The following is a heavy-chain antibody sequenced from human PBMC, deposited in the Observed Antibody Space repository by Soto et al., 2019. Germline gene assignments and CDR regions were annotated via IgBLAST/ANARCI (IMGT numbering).Heavy chain of an antibody. V-gene: IGHV4-39*02. CDR3: AKGNDYSLGGWFDP. D-gene: IGHD4-4*01. Sequence: PSETLSLTCTVSGGSISSSSYYWGWIRQPPGKGLEWIGSIYYSGSTYYNPSLKSRVTISVDTSKNSLYLQMNSLRAEDTALYYCAKGNDYSLGGWFDPWGQGTLVTVSS. CDR2: IYYSGST. J-gene: IGHJ5*02. CDR1: GGSISSSSYY.